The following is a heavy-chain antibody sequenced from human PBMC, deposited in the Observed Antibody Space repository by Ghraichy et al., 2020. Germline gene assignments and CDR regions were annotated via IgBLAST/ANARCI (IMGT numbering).Heavy chain of an antibody. CDR2: TYAGGTI. CDR3: AREGGLGVDY. J-gene: IGHJ4*02. Sequence: GESLNISCAASGFNVSNTYMSWVRQAPGKGLEWVSVTYAGGTIYYADSVKGRFTIYRDNSKNTVYLQMNSLRAEDTAVYYCAREGGLGVDYWGQGTLVTVSS. D-gene: IGHD1-26*01. V-gene: IGHV3-53*01. CDR1: GFNVSNTY.